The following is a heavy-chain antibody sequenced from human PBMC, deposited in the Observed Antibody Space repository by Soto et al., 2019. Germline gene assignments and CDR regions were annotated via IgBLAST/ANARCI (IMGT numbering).Heavy chain of an antibody. CDR3: ARGIEGWYQGRYYYGMDV. Sequence: GGSLRLSCAASGFTFSSYSMNWVLQAPWKGLEWVSYISSSSSTIYYADSVKGRFTISRDNAKNSLYLQMNSLRAEDTAVYYCARGIEGWYQGRYYYGMDVWGQGTTVTVSS. CDR2: ISSSSSTI. CDR1: GFTFSSYS. J-gene: IGHJ6*02. D-gene: IGHD6-19*01. V-gene: IGHV3-48*01.